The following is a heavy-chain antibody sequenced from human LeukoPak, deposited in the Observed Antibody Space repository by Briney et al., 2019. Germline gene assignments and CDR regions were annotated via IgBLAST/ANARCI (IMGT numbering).Heavy chain of an antibody. CDR3: AKGGPRYSGYETPIDY. CDR2: IKSKTDGGTT. J-gene: IGHJ4*02. D-gene: IGHD5-12*01. V-gene: IGHV3-15*01. CDR1: GFTFSNAW. Sequence: GGSLRLSCAASGFTFSNAWMRWVRQAPGKGLEWVGRIKSKTDGGTTDYAAPVKGRFTISRDDSKDTLYLQMNSLKTEDTAVYYCAKGGPRYSGYETPIDYWGQGTLVTVSS.